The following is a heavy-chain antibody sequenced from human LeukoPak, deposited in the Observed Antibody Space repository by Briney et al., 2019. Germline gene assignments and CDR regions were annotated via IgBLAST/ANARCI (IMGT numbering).Heavy chain of an antibody. D-gene: IGHD3-3*01. Sequence: ASVKVSCKASGYTFTGYYMYWVRQAPGQGLEWMGWINPNSGDTNYAQKFQGRVTMARDTYISTAYMELSGLRSDDTAVYYCARDRSGDDDFWSGYYSNYFDPWGQGTLVTVSS. V-gene: IGHV1-2*02. CDR3: ARDRSGDDDFWSGYYSNYFDP. J-gene: IGHJ5*02. CDR1: GYTFTGYY. CDR2: INPNSGDT.